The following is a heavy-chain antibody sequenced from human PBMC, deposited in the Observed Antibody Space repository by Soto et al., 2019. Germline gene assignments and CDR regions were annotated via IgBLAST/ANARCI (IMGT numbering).Heavy chain of an antibody. Sequence: LSETLSVTSAVSGYSISRSNWLVWIRQPPGKELEWIGYIYYSGTTYYNPSLKSRVTMSVDTSKNQFSLKLSSVTAADTAVYYCASWFMVTTQRFEAIDFWGQRTMLTVSS. CDR3: ASWFMVTTQRFEAIDF. V-gene: IGHV4-28*01. CDR1: GYSISRSNW. D-gene: IGHD4-17*01. J-gene: IGHJ3*01. CDR2: IYYSGTT.